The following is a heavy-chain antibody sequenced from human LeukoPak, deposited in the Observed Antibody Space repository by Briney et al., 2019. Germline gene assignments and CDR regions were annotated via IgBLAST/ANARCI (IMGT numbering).Heavy chain of an antibody. CDR1: GFTVSSNY. V-gene: IGHV3-66*01. Sequence: GGSLRLSCAASGFTVSSNYKSWVRQAPGKGLEWVSVIYSGGSTYYADSVKGRFTISRDNSKNTLYLQMNSLRAEDTAVYYCASYIQDAFDIWGQGTMVTVSS. J-gene: IGHJ3*02. CDR3: ASYIQDAFDI. CDR2: IYSGGST.